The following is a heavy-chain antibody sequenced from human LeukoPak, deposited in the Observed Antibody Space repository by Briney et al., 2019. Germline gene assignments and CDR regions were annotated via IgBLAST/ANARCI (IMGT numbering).Heavy chain of an antibody. CDR1: GGSISSYY. J-gene: IGHJ4*02. Sequence: SETLTLTCTVSGGSISSYYWSWIRQPPGKGLEWIGYIYYSGSTNYNPSLKSRVTISVDTSKNQFSLKLSSVTAADTAVYYCARSQPPPDFDYWGQGTLVIVSS. CDR3: ARSQPPPDFDY. V-gene: IGHV4-59*01. CDR2: IYYSGST. D-gene: IGHD2-2*01.